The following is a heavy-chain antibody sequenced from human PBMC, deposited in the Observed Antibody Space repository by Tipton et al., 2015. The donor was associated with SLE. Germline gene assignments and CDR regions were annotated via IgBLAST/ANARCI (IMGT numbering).Heavy chain of an antibody. CDR2: INREGSDT. J-gene: IGHJ3*02. CDR1: GFTLSNYA. Sequence: SLRLSCEGSGFTLSNYAMSWVRQAPGKGLVWVSGINREGSDTRYGDSAKGRFTISRDNAKNTLYLQMHSLRVDDTAVYYCGRGGPPNAIDIWGRGTTVSVSS. CDR3: GRGGPPNAIDI. V-gene: IGHV3-74*01.